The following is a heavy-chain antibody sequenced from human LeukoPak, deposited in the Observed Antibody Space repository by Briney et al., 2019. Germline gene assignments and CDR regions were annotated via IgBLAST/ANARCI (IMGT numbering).Heavy chain of an antibody. V-gene: IGHV4-34*01. J-gene: IGHJ6*03. Sequence: SETLSLTCAVYGGSFSGYYWSWIRQPPGKGLEWIGEINHSGSTNYNPSLKSRVTISVDTSKNQFSLKLSSVTAADTAGYYCARESLYYYDSSGYYFTYYYMDVWGKGTTVTVSS. CDR2: INHSGST. CDR1: GGSFSGYY. D-gene: IGHD3-22*01. CDR3: ARESLYYYDSSGYYFTYYYMDV.